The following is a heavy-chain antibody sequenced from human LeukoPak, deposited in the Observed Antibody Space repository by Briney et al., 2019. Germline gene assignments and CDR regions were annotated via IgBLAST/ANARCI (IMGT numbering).Heavy chain of an antibody. D-gene: IGHD1-26*01. CDR1: GSTFSDHH. CDR3: AKKRSGSNYPFDY. CDR2: SKDKANRYTT. J-gene: IGHJ4*02. V-gene: IGHV3-72*01. Sequence: GGSLRLSCAASGSTFSDHHMDWVRQAPGKGLEWVGRSKDKANRYTTEYAASVKGRFTISRDDSKKSVYLQMNSPKTEDTAVYYCAKKRSGSNYPFDYWGQGTLVTVSS.